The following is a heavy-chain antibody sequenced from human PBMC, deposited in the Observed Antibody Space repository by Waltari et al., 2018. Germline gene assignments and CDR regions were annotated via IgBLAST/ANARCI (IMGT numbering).Heavy chain of an antibody. CDR3: AREYGSGWYSDAFDI. V-gene: IGHV4-38-2*02. Sequence: QVQLQESGPGLVKPSETLSLTCTVSGYPIRSGYYWGWNCRPPGKGLGWIGRTNHSGSTYSNPSLLSRVTISVDTSKNQYSLKLSSVTAADTAVYYCAREYGSGWYSDAFDIWGQGTMVTVAS. CDR1: GYPIRSGYY. J-gene: IGHJ3*02. D-gene: IGHD6-19*01. CDR2: TNHSGST.